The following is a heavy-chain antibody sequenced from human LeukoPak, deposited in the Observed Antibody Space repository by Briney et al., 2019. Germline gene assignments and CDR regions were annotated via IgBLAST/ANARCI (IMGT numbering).Heavy chain of an antibody. CDR2: ISYDGSNK. J-gene: IGHJ4*02. V-gene: IGHV3-30-3*01. Sequence: GGSLRLSCAASGFTFSSYAMHWVRQAPGEGLEWVAVISYDGSNKYYADSVKGRFTISRDNSKNTLYLQMNSLRAEDTAVYYCARGYCSGGSCLILDYWGQGTLVTVSS. D-gene: IGHD2-15*01. CDR1: GFTFSSYA. CDR3: ARGYCSGGSCLILDY.